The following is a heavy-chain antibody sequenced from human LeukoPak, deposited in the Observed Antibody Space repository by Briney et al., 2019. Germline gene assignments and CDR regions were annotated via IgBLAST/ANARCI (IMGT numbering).Heavy chain of an antibody. Sequence: GGSLRLSCAASGFTFSDYYMSWIRQAPGKGLEWVSYISSRGSTLYYADSVKGRFTISRDNAKNSLYLQMNSLRAEDTAVYYCARYYYDSSGYYDYYYYGMDVWGQGTTVTVSS. V-gene: IGHV3-11*01. CDR3: ARYYYDSSGYYDYYYYGMDV. CDR2: ISSRGSTL. D-gene: IGHD3-22*01. J-gene: IGHJ6*02. CDR1: GFTFSDYY.